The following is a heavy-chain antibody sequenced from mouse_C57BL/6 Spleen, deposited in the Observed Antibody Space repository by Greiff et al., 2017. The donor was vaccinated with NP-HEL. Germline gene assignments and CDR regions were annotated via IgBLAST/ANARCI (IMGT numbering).Heavy chain of an antibody. Sequence: QVQLQQSGAELARPGASVKLSCKASGYTFTSYGISWVKQRTGQGLEWIGEIYPRSGNTYYNEKFKGKATLTADKSSSTAYMELRSLTSEDSAVYVCANLYYDYEGYFDVWGTGTTVTVSS. CDR1: GYTFTSYG. CDR3: ANLYYDYEGYFDV. CDR2: IYPRSGNT. D-gene: IGHD2-4*01. V-gene: IGHV1-81*01. J-gene: IGHJ1*03.